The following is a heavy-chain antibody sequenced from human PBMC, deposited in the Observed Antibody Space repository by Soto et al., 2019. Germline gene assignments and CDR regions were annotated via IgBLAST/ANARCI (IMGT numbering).Heavy chain of an antibody. CDR2: ISSSSSTI. CDR1: GFTFSSYS. Sequence: EVQLVESGGGLVQPGGSLRLSCAASGFTFSSYSMNWVRQAPGKGLEWVSYISSSSSTIYYADSVKGRFTISRENAKNSLYLQMNSLRAEDTAVYYCARSAYCGGDCYYPTSYYFDYWGQGTLVTVSS. CDR3: ARSAYCGGDCYYPTSYYFDY. D-gene: IGHD2-21*01. V-gene: IGHV3-48*01. J-gene: IGHJ4*02.